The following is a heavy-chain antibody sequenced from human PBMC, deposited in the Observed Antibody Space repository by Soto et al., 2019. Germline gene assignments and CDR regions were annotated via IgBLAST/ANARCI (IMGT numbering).Heavy chain of an antibody. J-gene: IGHJ4*02. CDR2: IYTSGST. CDR3: ASSGCSSTSCPFSY. CDR1: GGSISSYY. Sequence: SETLSLTCTVSGGSISSYYWSWIRQPAGKGLEWIGRIYTSGSTNYNPSLKSRVTMSVDTSKNQFSLKLSSVTAADTAVYYCASSGCSSTSCPFSYWGQGTLVTVSS. D-gene: IGHD2-2*01. V-gene: IGHV4-4*07.